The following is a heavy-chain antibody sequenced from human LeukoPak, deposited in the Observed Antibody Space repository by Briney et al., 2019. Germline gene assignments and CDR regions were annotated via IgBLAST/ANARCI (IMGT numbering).Heavy chain of an antibody. V-gene: IGHV4-61*01. CDR3: ARDYYDSSGYYRAFDY. J-gene: IGHJ4*02. D-gene: IGHD3-22*01. Sequence: SETLSLTCNVSGYSISSGHNWGWIRQPPGKGLEGIGYIYYSGSTNYNPSLKSRVTISVDTSKNQFSLKLSSVTAADTAVYYCARDYYDSSGYYRAFDYWGQGTLVTVSS. CDR1: GYSISSGHN. CDR2: IYYSGST.